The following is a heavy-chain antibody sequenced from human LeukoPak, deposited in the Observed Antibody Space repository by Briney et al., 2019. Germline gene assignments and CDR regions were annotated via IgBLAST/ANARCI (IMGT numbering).Heavy chain of an antibody. CDR2: FQTNGNT. D-gene: IGHD1-14*01. V-gene: IGHV4-4*07. CDR3: GSSEVGRTTSGTHDF. J-gene: IGHJ4*02. Sequence: TSETLSLTCTVSGASIRSYHWSWIRQPAGKGLEWIGRFQTNGNTNSHPSLKSRVAMSVDASNNQFALRLSSVTAAHTAVYSCGSSEVGRTTSGTHDFWGQGTLVTVSA. CDR1: GASIRSYH.